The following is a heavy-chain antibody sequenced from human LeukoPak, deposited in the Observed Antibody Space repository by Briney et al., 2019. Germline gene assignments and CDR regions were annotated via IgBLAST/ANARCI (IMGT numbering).Heavy chain of an antibody. Sequence: PPGRSLRLSCAASGFTFSSYAMHWVRQAPGKGLEWVAVASYDGSNKYYADSVKGRFTISRDNSKNTLYLQMNSLRAEDTAVYYCARGLSGSPNDYWGQGTLVTVSS. J-gene: IGHJ4*02. CDR1: GFTFSSYA. D-gene: IGHD5-12*01. CDR3: ARGLSGSPNDY. V-gene: IGHV3-30-3*01. CDR2: ASYDGSNK.